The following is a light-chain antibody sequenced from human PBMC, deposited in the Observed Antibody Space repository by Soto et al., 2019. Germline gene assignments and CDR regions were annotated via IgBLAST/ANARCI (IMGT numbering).Light chain of an antibody. CDR1: SSDVGGYDY. V-gene: IGLV2-14*01. CDR2: EVT. Sequence: QSALTQPASVSGSPGQSIAISCTGTSSDVGGYDYVSWYQQHPDKAPKLMIYEVTKRPSGVSNRFSGSKSGNTASLTISGLQPEDEADYYCSSQTSGSTRVCGSGTKVTVL. J-gene: IGLJ1*01. CDR3: SSQTSGSTRV.